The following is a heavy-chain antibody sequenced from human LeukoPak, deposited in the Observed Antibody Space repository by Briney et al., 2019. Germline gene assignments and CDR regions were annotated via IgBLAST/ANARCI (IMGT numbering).Heavy chain of an antibody. D-gene: IGHD2/OR15-2a*01. Sequence: GSSVKVSCKASGGTFSSYAISWVRQAPGQGLEWMGGIIPIFGTANYAQKFQGRVTITADESTSTAYMELSSLRSEDTAAYYCATPLLSRGPNPKNDYWGQGTLVTVSS. CDR1: GGTFSSYA. J-gene: IGHJ4*02. V-gene: IGHV1-69*01. CDR2: IIPIFGTA. CDR3: ATPLLSRGPNPKNDY.